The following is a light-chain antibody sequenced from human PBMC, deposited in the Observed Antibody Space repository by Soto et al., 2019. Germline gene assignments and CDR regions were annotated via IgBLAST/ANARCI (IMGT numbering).Light chain of an antibody. V-gene: IGKV3-15*01. Sequence: EIVMSQSPATLSVSPGERVTLSCRASQSINNNLAWYQQKPGQAPRLLIYAASTRATGLPVRFGGSGSRTELTLTITSLQSEDFAVYHCQQYNDWPCIFCQGTKVEIK. J-gene: IGKJ1*01. CDR1: QSINNN. CDR2: AAS. CDR3: QQYNDWPCI.